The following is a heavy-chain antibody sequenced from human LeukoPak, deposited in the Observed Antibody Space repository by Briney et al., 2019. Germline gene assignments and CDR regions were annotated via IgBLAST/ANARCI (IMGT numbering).Heavy chain of an antibody. J-gene: IGHJ4*02. CDR2: ISSSGTTI. CDR3: ARDAGYGYDRFDY. D-gene: IGHD5-18*01. CDR1: GFTFSSYE. Sequence: GGSLRLSCAASGFTFSSYEMNWVRQAPGKGLEWVSCISSSGTTIYYADSVKGRFTISRDSAKNSLYLQMNSLRAEDTAVYYCARDAGYGYDRFDYWGQGTQVTVSS. V-gene: IGHV3-48*03.